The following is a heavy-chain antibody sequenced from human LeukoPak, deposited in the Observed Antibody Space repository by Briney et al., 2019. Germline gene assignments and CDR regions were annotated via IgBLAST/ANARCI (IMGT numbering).Heavy chain of an antibody. D-gene: IGHD3-10*01. CDR3: ARGITMVREGFDY. Sequence: ASVKVSCKASGGTFSSYAISWVRQAPGQGLEWMGGIIPVFGTANYAQKFQGRVTITADESTSTAYMELSSLRSEDTAVYYCARGITMVREGFDYWGQGTLVTVSS. CDR2: IIPVFGTA. J-gene: IGHJ4*02. CDR1: GGTFSSYA. V-gene: IGHV1-69*13.